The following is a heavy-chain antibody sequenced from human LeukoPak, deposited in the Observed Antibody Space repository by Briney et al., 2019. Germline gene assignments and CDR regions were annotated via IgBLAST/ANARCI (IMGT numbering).Heavy chain of an antibody. CDR3: ARRLLGDSKKFDP. Sequence: SETPSLTCAVYGGSFSGYYWSWIRQPPGKGLEWIGEINHSGSTNYNPSLKSRVTISVDTSKNQFSLKLSSVTAADTAVYYCARRLLGDSKKFDPWGQGTLVTVSS. CDR2: INHSGST. CDR1: GGSFSGYY. V-gene: IGHV4-34*01. J-gene: IGHJ5*02. D-gene: IGHD3-22*01.